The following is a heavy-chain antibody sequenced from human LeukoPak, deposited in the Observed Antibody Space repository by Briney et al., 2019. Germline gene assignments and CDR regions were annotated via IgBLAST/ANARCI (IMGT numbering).Heavy chain of an antibody. CDR2: SRNKGSSYTT. D-gene: IGHD2-8*01. CDR1: GFTFSDHY. V-gene: IGHV3-72*01. CDR3: TCCTNGVCYTMGDY. Sequence: GGSLRLSCAASGFTFSDHYMDWVRQAPGRGLEWVGRSRNKGSSYTTEYAASVKGRFTISRDDSKNSLYLQMNSLKTEDTAVYYCTCCTNGVCYTMGDYWGQRTLVTVSS. J-gene: IGHJ4*02.